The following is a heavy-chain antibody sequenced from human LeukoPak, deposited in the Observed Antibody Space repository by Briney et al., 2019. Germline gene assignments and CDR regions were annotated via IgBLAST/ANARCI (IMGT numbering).Heavy chain of an antibody. Sequence: SETLSLTCAVYGGSFSGYYWSWIRQPPGKGLEWIGEINHSGSTNYNPSLKSRVTISVDTSKNQFSLKLSSVTAADTAVYYCARGSRRFSSHAFDIWGQGTMVTVSS. J-gene: IGHJ3*02. CDR2: INHSGST. V-gene: IGHV4-34*01. CDR3: ARGSRRFSSHAFDI. D-gene: IGHD3-3*01. CDR1: GGSFSGYY.